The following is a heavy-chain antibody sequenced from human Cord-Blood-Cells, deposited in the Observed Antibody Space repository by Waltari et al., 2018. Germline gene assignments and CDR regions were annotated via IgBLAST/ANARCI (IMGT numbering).Heavy chain of an antibody. D-gene: IGHD4-4*01. J-gene: IGHJ4*02. CDR2: FDHEDGET. Sequence: QVQLVQSGAEVKKPGASVKVSCKVSGYTLTELSMHWVPQAPGKELEWMGGFDHEDGETIYAQKFQGRVTMTEDTSTDTAYMELSSLRSEDTAVYYCATGLGTDYSNDYWGQGTLVTVSS. CDR1: GYTLTELS. V-gene: IGHV1-24*01. CDR3: ATGLGTDYSNDY.